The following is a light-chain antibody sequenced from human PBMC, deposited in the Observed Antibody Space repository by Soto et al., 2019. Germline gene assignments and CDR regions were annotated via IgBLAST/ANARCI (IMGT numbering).Light chain of an antibody. J-gene: IGLJ1*01. CDR1: SADIVAFNY. V-gene: IGLV2-14*03. CDR3: SSYTTSNTRQIV. Sequence: QSALTQPASVSVSPGQSITISCAGTSADIVAFNYVSWYQHHPGKAPKLMIFDVSNRPSGVSTRFSGSKSGNTASLTISGLQPEDEADYYCSSYTTSNTRQIVFGTGTKVTVL. CDR2: DVS.